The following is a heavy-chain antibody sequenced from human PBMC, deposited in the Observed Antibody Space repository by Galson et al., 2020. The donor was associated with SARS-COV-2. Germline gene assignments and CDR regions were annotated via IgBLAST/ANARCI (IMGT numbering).Heavy chain of an antibody. CDR1: GFPFSSYN. J-gene: IGHJ4*02. D-gene: IGHD5-18*01. V-gene: IGHV3-21*06. Sequence: GESLKISCAASGFPFSSYNLNWVRQAPGKGLEWVSSISGTSTNIYYADSMKGRFTISRDNAKNSVYLQMNSLGTEDTAVYYCTRERGYSYGYSDYWGQGTLVTVSS. CDR2: ISGTSTNI. CDR3: TRERGYSYGYSDY.